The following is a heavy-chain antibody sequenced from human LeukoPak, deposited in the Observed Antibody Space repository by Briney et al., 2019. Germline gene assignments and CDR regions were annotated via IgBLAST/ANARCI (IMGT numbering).Heavy chain of an antibody. D-gene: IGHD2-15*01. V-gene: IGHV3-23*01. CDR3: AKDRHCSGESCSSDR. J-gene: IGHJ1*01. CDR1: GFTFSNYG. CDR2: VTPDGAAT. Sequence: PGGSLRLSCAASGFTFSNYGATWVRQASGKGLEWVSSVTPDGAATYYADSVKGRFTISRDNSKSTLSPQLSSLRAEDTALYYCAKDRHCSGESCSSDRWGQGTLVIVSS.